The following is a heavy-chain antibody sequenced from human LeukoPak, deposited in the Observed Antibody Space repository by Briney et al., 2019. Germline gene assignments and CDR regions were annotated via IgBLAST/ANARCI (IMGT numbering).Heavy chain of an antibody. D-gene: IGHD6-19*01. Sequence: GASVKVSCKASGGTFSRYAISWVRQAPGQGLEWMGGIIPIFGTAKYAQKFQGRVTITTDEFTGTANMELSSLRSEDTAVYYCAREAVAGTWNLDYWGQGTLVTVSS. CDR2: IIPIFGTA. CDR1: GGTFSRYA. J-gene: IGHJ4*02. CDR3: AREAVAGTWNLDY. V-gene: IGHV1-69*05.